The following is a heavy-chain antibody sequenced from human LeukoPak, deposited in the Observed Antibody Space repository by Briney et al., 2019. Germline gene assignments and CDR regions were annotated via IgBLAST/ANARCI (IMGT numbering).Heavy chain of an antibody. J-gene: IGHJ5*02. CDR2: INHSGST. CDR3: ARGRKIVFSSGWYRPWFDP. D-gene: IGHD6-19*01. CDR1: GGSSSGYY. V-gene: IGHV4-34*01. Sequence: SETLSLTCAVYGGSSSGYYWSWIRQPPGRGLEWIGEINHSGSTNYNPSLKSRVTISVDTSKNQFSLKLSSVTAADTAVYYCARGRKIVFSSGWYRPWFDPWGQGTLVTVSS.